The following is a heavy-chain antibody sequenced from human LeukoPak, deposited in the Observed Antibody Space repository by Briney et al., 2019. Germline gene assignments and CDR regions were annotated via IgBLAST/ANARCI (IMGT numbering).Heavy chain of an antibody. CDR3: ARDQGPSGNLFDP. V-gene: IGHV1-2*06. Sequence: ASVKVSCKASGYTFTGYYMHWVRQAPGRGLEWLGRINPNTGGTDYAQTFQGRVTMTRDRSISAASMELSSLRFDDTAVYYCARDQGPSGNLFDPWGQGTLVTVSS. D-gene: IGHD3-10*01. CDR1: GYTFTGYY. J-gene: IGHJ5*02. CDR2: INPNTGGT.